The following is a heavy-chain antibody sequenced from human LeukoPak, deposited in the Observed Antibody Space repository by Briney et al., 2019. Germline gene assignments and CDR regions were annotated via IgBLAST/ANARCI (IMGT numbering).Heavy chain of an antibody. CDR3: AKDEYSGSSNFDY. CDR1: GFTFSSNW. Sequence: HTGGSLRLSCAASGFTFSSNWLHWVRQAPGKGLVWVSRINSDGSSTIYADSVKGRFTISRDSAKNTLYLQMNSLRAEDTAVYYCAKDEYSGSSNFDYWGQGTLVTVSS. J-gene: IGHJ4*02. V-gene: IGHV3-74*01. CDR2: INSDGSST. D-gene: IGHD1-26*01.